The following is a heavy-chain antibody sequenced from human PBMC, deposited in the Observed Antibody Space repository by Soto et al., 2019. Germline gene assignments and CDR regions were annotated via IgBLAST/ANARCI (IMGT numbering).Heavy chain of an antibody. V-gene: IGHV1-58*01. CDR3: AAAYCSGGSCYDYYYGMDV. Sequence: SVKVSCKASGFTFTSSAVEWVRQARGQRLEWIGWIVVGSGNTNYAQKFQERVTITRDMSTSTAYMELSSLRSEDTAVYYCAAAYCSGGSCYDYYYGMDVWGQGTTVTVSS. CDR1: GFTFTSSA. CDR2: IVVGSGNT. J-gene: IGHJ6*02. D-gene: IGHD2-15*01.